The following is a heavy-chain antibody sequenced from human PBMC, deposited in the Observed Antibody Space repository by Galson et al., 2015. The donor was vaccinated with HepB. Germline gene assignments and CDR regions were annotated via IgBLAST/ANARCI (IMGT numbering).Heavy chain of an antibody. CDR1: GYTFSSYS. CDR2: LSPHNRYT. CDR3: ARGGYVVVVGATQNNWFDP. Sequence: SVKVSCKASGYTFSSYSITWVRQAPGQGLEWMGRLSPHNRYTNYAQKFQGRVTMTADTSTSTAYMEVRSLRSDDTAVYYCARGGYVVVVGATQNNWFDPWGQGTLVTVSS. V-gene: IGHV1-18*01. J-gene: IGHJ5*02. D-gene: IGHD2-15*01.